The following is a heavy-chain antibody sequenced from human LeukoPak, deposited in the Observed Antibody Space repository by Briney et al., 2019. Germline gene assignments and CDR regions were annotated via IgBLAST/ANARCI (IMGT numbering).Heavy chain of an antibody. CDR1: GGSISSYY. D-gene: IGHD3-10*01. CDR3: ARVRGVDYGMDV. V-gene: IGHV4-59*01. CDR2: IYYSGST. J-gene: IGHJ6*02. Sequence: SETLSLTCTASGGSISSYYWSWIRQPPGKGLEWIGYIYYSGSTNYNPSLKSRVTISVDTSKNQFSLKLSSVTAADTAVYYCARVRGVDYGMDVWGQGTTVTVSS.